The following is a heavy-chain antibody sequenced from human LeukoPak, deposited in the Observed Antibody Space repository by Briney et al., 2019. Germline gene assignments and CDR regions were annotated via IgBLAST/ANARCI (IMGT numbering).Heavy chain of an antibody. V-gene: IGHV1-69*13. D-gene: IGHD6-6*01. CDR2: IIPIFGTA. J-gene: IGHJ1*01. CDR1: GGTFSSYS. CDR3: ARDPDSSSAGYFQH. Sequence: ASVKVSCKASGGTFSSYSISWVRQAPGQGLEWMGGIIPIFGTANYAQKFQGRVTITADESTSTAYMELSSLRSEDTAVYYCARDPDSSSAGYFQHWGQGTLVTVSS.